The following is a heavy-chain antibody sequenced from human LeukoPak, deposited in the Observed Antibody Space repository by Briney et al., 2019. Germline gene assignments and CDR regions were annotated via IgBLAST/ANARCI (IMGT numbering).Heavy chain of an antibody. CDR2: ISYDGSNK. D-gene: IGHD2-2*01. Sequence: HPGRSLRLSCAASGFTFSSYGMHRVRQAPGKGLEWVAVISYDGSNKYYADSVKGRFTISRDNSKNTLYLQMDSLRAEDTAVYYSYCSTLGSWGQGTLVTVSS. CDR1: GFTFSSYG. CDR3: YCSTLGS. V-gene: IGHV3-30*03. J-gene: IGHJ5*02.